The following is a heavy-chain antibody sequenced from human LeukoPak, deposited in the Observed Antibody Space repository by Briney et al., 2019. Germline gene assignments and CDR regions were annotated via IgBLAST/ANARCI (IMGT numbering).Heavy chain of an antibody. CDR2: IWYDGSNK. V-gene: IGHV3-33*01. CDR1: GFTFSSYG. CDR3: ATDTYRARGNWFDP. D-gene: IGHD4-11*01. Sequence: PGRSLRLSCAASGFTFSSYGMHWVRQAPGKGLEWVAVIWYDGSNKYYADSVKGRFTISRDNSKNTLYLQMNSLRAEDTAVYYCATDTYRARGNWFDPWGQGTLVTVSS. J-gene: IGHJ5*02.